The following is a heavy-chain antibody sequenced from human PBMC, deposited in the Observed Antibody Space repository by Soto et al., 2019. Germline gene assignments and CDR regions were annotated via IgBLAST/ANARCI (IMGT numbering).Heavy chain of an antibody. D-gene: IGHD4-4*01. CDR2: MNTNSGHT. CDR3: ASGTSNT. CDR1: GYTFTSHD. J-gene: IGHJ5*02. Sequence: ASVKVSCKASGYTFTSHDINWMRQATGQGLEWMGWMNTNSGHTNYAQKFQGRVTMTRNTSISTAYMELTSLRSEDTGVYYCASGTSNTWGQGTLGTVSS. V-gene: IGHV1-8*01.